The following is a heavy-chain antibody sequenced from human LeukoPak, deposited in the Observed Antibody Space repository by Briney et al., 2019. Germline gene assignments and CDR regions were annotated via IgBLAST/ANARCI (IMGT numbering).Heavy chain of an antibody. CDR2: IFPADSDI. Sequence: GESLQISCQGSGYSFIDYWIGWVRQLPGKGPEWMGIIFPADSDIKYNPSFQGQVTTSVDKSISTAYVQWSSLKASDTAMYYCARHGIQGWSGTRCFTSFHDFGMDVWGQRTTVTVSS. J-gene: IGHJ6*02. CDR1: GYSFIDYW. D-gene: IGHD2-2*02. V-gene: IGHV5-51*01. CDR3: ARHGIQGWSGTRCFTSFHDFGMDV.